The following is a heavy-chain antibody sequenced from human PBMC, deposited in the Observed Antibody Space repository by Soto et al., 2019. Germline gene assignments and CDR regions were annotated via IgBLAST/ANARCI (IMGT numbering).Heavy chain of an antibody. J-gene: IGHJ6*02. CDR1: GYTFTSYG. Sequence: ASVKVSCKASGYTFTSYGISWVRQAPGQGLEWMGWISAYNGNTNYAQKLQGRVTMTTDTSTSTAYMELRSLRSDDTAVYYCARVWFCTNGVSGLDVWGQGTTVTVSS. CDR3: ARVWFCTNGVSGLDV. CDR2: ISAYNGNT. D-gene: IGHD2-8*01. V-gene: IGHV1-18*01.